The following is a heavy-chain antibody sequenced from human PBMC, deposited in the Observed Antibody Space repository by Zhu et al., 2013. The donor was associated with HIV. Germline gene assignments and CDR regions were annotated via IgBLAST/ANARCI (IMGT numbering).Heavy chain of an antibody. Sequence: APGKGLEWVSYISSSGSTIYYADSVKGRFTISRDNAKNSLYLQMNSLRAEDTAVYYCARVLQSGGPYFDYWGQGTLVTVSS. D-gene: IGHD2-15*01. CDR3: ARVLQSGGPYFDY. J-gene: IGHJ4*02. CDR2: ISSSGSTI. V-gene: IGHV3-48*03.